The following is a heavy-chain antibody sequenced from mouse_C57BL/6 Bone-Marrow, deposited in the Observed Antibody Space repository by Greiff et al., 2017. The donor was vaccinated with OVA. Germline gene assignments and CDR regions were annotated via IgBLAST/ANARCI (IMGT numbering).Heavy chain of an antibody. CDR2: ISSGSSTI. Sequence: EVHLVESGGGLVKPGGSLKLSCAASGFTFSDYGMHWVRQAPEKGLEWVAYISSGSSTIYYADTVKGRFTISRDNAKNTLFLQMTSLRSEDTAMYYCADYGSSYDYAMDYWGQGTSVTVSS. CDR1: GFTFSDYG. CDR3: ADYGSSYDYAMDY. J-gene: IGHJ4*01. V-gene: IGHV5-17*01. D-gene: IGHD1-1*01.